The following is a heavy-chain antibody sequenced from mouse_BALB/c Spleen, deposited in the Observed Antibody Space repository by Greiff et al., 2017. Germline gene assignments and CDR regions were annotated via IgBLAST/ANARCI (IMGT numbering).Heavy chain of an antibody. CDR1: GYTFTSYW. D-gene: IGHD4-1*01. J-gene: IGHJ2*01. V-gene: IGHV1S22*01. CDR3: TNWDY. Sequence: LQQPGSELVRPGASVKLSCKASGYTFTSYWMHWVKQRPGQGLEWIGNIYPGSGSTNYDEKFKSKATLTVDTSSSTAYMQLSSLTSEDSAVYYCTNWDYWGQGTTLTVSS. CDR2: IYPGSGST.